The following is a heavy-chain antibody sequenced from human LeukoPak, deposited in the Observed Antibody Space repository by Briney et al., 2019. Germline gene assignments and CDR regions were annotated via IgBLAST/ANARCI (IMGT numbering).Heavy chain of an antibody. J-gene: IGHJ4*02. V-gene: IGHV3-7*03. CDR3: AKDTTHVDTAMYDY. CDR2: IKQDGSEK. Sequence: GGSLRLSCAASGFTFSSYWMSWVRQAPGKGLEWVANIKQDGSEKYYVDSVKGRFTISRDNAKNSLYLQMNSLRAEDTALYYCAKDTTHVDTAMYDYWGQGTLVTVSS. D-gene: IGHD5-18*01. CDR1: GFTFSSYW.